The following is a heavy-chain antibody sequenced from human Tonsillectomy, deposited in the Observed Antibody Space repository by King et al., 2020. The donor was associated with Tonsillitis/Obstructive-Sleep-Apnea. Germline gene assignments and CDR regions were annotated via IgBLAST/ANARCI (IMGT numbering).Heavy chain of an antibody. Sequence: VQLVESGGGLVKAGGSLRLSCAASGFTFSNTWMSWVRQAPGKGLEWVGRIKSKTDGETTDYAAPVKGRFTISRDDSKNTLYLQMNSLKTEDTAVYYCTTDLRWELPDFDYWGQGTLVTVSS. CDR3: TTDLRWELPDFDY. CDR1: GFTFSNTW. J-gene: IGHJ4*02. V-gene: IGHV3-15*01. CDR2: IKSKTDGETT. D-gene: IGHD1-26*01.